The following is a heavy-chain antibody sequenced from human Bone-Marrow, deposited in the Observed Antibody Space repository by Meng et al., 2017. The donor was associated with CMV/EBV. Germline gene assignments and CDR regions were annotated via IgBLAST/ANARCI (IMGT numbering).Heavy chain of an antibody. CDR2: ISSSSSTI. CDR1: GFTFSSYS. J-gene: IGHJ1*01. D-gene: IGHD3-3*01. Sequence: LSLTCAASGFTFSSYSMNWVRQAPGKGLEWVSYISSSSSTIYYADSVKCRFTISRDNAKNSLYLQMNSLRAEDTAVYYCARGETYYDFWSGYYTDLYWGHGTLVTVSS. CDR3: ARGETYYDFWSGYYTDLY. V-gene: IGHV3-48*04.